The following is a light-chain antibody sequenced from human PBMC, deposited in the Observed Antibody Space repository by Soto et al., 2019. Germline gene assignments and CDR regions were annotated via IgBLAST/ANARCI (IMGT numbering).Light chain of an antibody. J-gene: IGLJ3*02. CDR3: TSYSRYSVLV. CDR1: SSDIGGYKY. Sequence: QSFLTQPASVSGSPGQSITISCTGTSSDIGGYKYVSWYQQHPGKAPKLIIFEVSNRPSGVSDRFSGSNSGNTASLTISGLQAEDEADYYCTSYSRYSVLVFGGGTKVTVL. CDR2: EVS. V-gene: IGLV2-14*01.